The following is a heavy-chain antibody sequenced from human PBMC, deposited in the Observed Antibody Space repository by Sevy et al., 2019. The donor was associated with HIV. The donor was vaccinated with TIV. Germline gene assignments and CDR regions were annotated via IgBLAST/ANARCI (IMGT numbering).Heavy chain of an antibody. CDR3: AKASYYYDSSGSFDY. CDR1: GFTFSSYA. D-gene: IGHD3-22*01. CDR2: ISGSGGST. Sequence: GGSLRLSCAASGFTFSSYAMSWVRQAPGKGLEWVSAISGSGGSTYYAHSVKGRFTISRDNSKNTLYLQMNSLRAEDTAVYYCAKASYYYDSSGSFDYWGQGTLVTVSS. V-gene: IGHV3-23*01. J-gene: IGHJ4*02.